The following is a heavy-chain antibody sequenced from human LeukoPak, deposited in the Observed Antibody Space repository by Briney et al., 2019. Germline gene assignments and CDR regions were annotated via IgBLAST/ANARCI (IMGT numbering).Heavy chain of an antibody. Sequence: ASVKVSCKVSGYTFTDYYMHWVQQAPGKGLEWMGLVDPEDGETIYAEKFQGRVTITADTSTDTAYMELSSLRSEDTAVYYCATLGNDFWSGYPSRPFDYWGQGTLVTVSS. D-gene: IGHD3-3*01. CDR2: VDPEDGET. V-gene: IGHV1-69-2*01. CDR1: GYTFTDYY. CDR3: ATLGNDFWSGYPSRPFDY. J-gene: IGHJ4*02.